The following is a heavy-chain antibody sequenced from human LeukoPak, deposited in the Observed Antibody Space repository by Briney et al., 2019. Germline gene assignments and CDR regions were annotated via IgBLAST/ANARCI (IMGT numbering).Heavy chain of an antibody. V-gene: IGHV3-23*01. CDR1: GFTFGSYA. CDR2: ISGSGGST. D-gene: IGHD6-19*01. Sequence: GGSLRLSCAASGFTFGSYAMSWVRQAPGKGLEWVSAISGSGGSTYYADSVKGRFTISRDNSKNTLYLQMNSLRAEDTAVYYCAKYPGAAVAGDFDYWGQGTLVTVSS. J-gene: IGHJ4*02. CDR3: AKYPGAAVAGDFDY.